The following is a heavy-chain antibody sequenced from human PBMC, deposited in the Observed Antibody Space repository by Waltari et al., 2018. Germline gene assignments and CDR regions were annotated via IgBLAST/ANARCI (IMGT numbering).Heavy chain of an antibody. CDR3: ARGSRTDLNHIAAAGTVGNWFDP. CDR2: INHSGST. V-gene: IGHV4-34*01. Sequence: QVQLQQWGAGLLKPSETLSLTCAVYGGSFSGYYWSWIRQPPGKGLEWIGEINHSGSTNYNPSLKSRVTISVDTSKNQFSLKLSSVTAADTAVYYCARGSRTDLNHIAAAGTVGNWFDPWGQGTLVTVSS. D-gene: IGHD6-13*01. J-gene: IGHJ5*02. CDR1: GGSFSGYY.